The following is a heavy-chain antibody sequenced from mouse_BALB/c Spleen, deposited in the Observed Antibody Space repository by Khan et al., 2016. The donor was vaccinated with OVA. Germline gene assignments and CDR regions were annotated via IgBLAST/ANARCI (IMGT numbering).Heavy chain of an antibody. J-gene: IGHJ3*01. CDR2: INPSTGYT. Sequence: QVQLKQSGAEMAKPGASVKMSCKTSGYSFTSYWMHWVKQRPGQGLEWIGYINPSTGYTEYNQKFKDKATLTTDKSSNTAYMQLSSLTSEDSAVYYCARRGINGIFTYWCQGTLVTVSA. V-gene: IGHV1-7*01. CDR3: ARRGINGIFTY. D-gene: IGHD2-1*01. CDR1: GYSFTSYW.